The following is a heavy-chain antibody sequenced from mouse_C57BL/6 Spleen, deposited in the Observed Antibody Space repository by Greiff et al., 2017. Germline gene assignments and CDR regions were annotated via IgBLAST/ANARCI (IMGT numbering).Heavy chain of an antibody. CDR3: ARGMEDGSGFGG. Sequence: QVQLQQPGAELVKPGASVKLSCKASGYTFTSYWMHWVKQRPGRGLEWIGRIDPNSGGTKYNEKFKGKATLTVDKPSSTAYMQLSRLTSEDSAVYYCARGMEDGSGFGGWGTGATVTVDS. J-gene: IGHJ1*03. CDR1: GYTFTSYW. V-gene: IGHV1-72*01. D-gene: IGHD1-1*01. CDR2: IDPNSGGT.